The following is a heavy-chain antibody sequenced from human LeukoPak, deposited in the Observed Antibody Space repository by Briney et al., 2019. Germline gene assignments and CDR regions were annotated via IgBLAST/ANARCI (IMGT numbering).Heavy chain of an antibody. CDR3: ARIDTAMVTDYFDY. D-gene: IGHD5-18*01. Sequence: GASVKVSCKASGYTFTSYGISWVRQAPGQGLEWMGWISAYNGNTSYAQKLQGRVTMTTDTSTSTAYMELRSLRSDDTAVYYCARIDTAMVTDYFDYWGQGTLVTVSS. J-gene: IGHJ4*02. CDR2: ISAYNGNT. CDR1: GYTFTSYG. V-gene: IGHV1-18*01.